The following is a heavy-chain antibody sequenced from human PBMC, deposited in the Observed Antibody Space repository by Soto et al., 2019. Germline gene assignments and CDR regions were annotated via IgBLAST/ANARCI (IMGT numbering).Heavy chain of an antibody. D-gene: IGHD3-22*01. CDR2: ISGIRDYI. CDR3: AREGVHNYNEYYFDY. J-gene: IGHJ4*02. CDR1: GFTFSYYA. Sequence: GGSLRLSCAASGFTFSYYALRWVRLAPGKGLEWVSSISGIRDYIRYADSVKGRFTISRDNAKTSLYLQMNSLTAEDTAVYYCAREGVHNYNEYYFDYWGQGTLVTVSS. V-gene: IGHV3-21*06.